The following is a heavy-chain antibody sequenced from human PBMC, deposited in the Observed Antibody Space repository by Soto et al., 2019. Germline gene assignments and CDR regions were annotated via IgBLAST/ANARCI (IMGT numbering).Heavy chain of an antibody. D-gene: IGHD2-15*01. CDR3: AGTRGYCSGGSCPTVVHY. CDR1: GGSIFSDY. CDR2: IYYSGST. J-gene: IGHJ4*02. Sequence: ETLSLTCAVSGGSIFSDYGSWIRQPPGEGLEWIGYIYYSGSTNYNPSLKSRVTISVDTSKNQFSLKLSSVTAADTAVYYCAGTRGYCSGGSCPTVVHYWGQGTLVTVS. V-gene: IGHV4-59*01.